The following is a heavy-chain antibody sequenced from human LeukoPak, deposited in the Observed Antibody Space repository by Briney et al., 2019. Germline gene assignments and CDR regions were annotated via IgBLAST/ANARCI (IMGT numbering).Heavy chain of an antibody. CDR3: AKDGGIAAAGFDY. Sequence: PGGSLRLSCAASEFTFSSYWMSWVRQAPGKGLEWVANIKQDGSEKYCVDSVKGRFTISRDNSKNSLYLQMNGLRTEDTALYYCAKDGGIAAAGFDYWGQGTLVTVSS. CDR1: EFTFSSYW. V-gene: IGHV3-7*05. D-gene: IGHD6-13*01. CDR2: IKQDGSEK. J-gene: IGHJ4*02.